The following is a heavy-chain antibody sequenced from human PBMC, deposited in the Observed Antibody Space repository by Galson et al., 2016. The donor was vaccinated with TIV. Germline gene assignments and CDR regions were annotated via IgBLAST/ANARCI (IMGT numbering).Heavy chain of an antibody. Sequence: PVKVSCKASGGTFSSYDISWLRQIPGQGFEWMGRINPAVGLIKYAERFQGRFTITAAYMELSSLRSEDTAVYYCSSASHLVPTVHHYWGQGTLVTVSS. J-gene: IGHJ4*02. CDR1: GGTFSSYD. CDR2: INPAVGLI. CDR3: SSASHLVPTVHHY. V-gene: IGHV1-69*04. D-gene: IGHD3-3*02.